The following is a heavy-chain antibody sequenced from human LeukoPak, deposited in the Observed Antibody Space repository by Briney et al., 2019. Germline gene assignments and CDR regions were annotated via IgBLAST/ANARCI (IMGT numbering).Heavy chain of an antibody. CDR3: ARDLWGYCSSISCHLPGGY. J-gene: IGHJ4*02. Sequence: ASVKVSCKASGYTFTGYYMHWVRQAPGQGLEWMGWINPNSGGTNYAHKFQGRVTMTRDTSISTAYMELSRLRSDDTAVYYCARDLWGYCSSISCHLPGGYWGQGTLVTVSS. CDR2: INPNSGGT. V-gene: IGHV1-2*02. D-gene: IGHD2-2*01. CDR1: GYTFTGYY.